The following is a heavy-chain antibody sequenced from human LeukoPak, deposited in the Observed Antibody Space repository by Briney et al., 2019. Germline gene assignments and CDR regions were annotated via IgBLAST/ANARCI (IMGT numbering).Heavy chain of an antibody. CDR2: INPNSGGT. V-gene: IGHV1-2*02. Sequence: EASVKVSCKASGYTFTGYYMHWVRQAPGQGLEWMGWINPNSGGTNYAQKFQGRVTMTRDTSISTAYMELSRLRSDDTAVYYCARVYDFWSGYPDYWGQGTLVTVSS. CDR3: ARVYDFWSGYPDY. D-gene: IGHD3-3*01. CDR1: GYTFTGYY. J-gene: IGHJ4*02.